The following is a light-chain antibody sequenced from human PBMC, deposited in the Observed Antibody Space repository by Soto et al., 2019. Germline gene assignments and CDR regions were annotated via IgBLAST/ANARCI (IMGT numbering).Light chain of an antibody. CDR1: ESISRDY. CDR2: GAS. CDR3: QQYGGVPYT. J-gene: IGKJ2*01. V-gene: IGKV3-20*01. Sequence: EIVLTQSPGTLSLSPGQRATLSCRASESISRDYLAWYQQRLGQAPRLLIYGASSGATGIPDRFSGSGSGTDFTLTISRLEPEDFAIDYFQQYGGVPYTFGQGTKLEIK.